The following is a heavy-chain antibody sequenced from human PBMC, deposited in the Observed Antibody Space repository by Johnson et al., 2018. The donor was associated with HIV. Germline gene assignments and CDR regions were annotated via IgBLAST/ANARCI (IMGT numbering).Heavy chain of an antibody. CDR1: GFTFDDYA. V-gene: IGHV3-9*01. J-gene: IGHJ3*02. CDR2: ISWNSGSI. D-gene: IGHD5-18*01. CDR3: AKDSRYSYGPDAFDI. Sequence: QLVESGGGLVQPGRSLRLSCAASGFTFDDYAMHWVRQAPGKGLEWVSGISWNSGSIGYADSVKGRFTISRDNAKNSLYLQMNSLRAEDTAVYYCAKDSRYSYGPDAFDIWGQGTMVTVSS.